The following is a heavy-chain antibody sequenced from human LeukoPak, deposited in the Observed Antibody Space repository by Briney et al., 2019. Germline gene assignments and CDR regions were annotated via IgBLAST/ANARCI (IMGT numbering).Heavy chain of an antibody. J-gene: IGHJ6*02. CDR2: IKQDGSEK. Sequence: GGSLRLPCAASGFTFSSYWMSWVRQAPGKGLEWVANIKQDGSEKYYVDSVKGRFTISRDNAKNSLYLQMNSLRAEDTAVYYRARDWNDGYYYYGMDVWGQGTTVTVSS. CDR1: GFTFSSYW. V-gene: IGHV3-7*01. D-gene: IGHD1-1*01. CDR3: ARDWNDGYYYYGMDV.